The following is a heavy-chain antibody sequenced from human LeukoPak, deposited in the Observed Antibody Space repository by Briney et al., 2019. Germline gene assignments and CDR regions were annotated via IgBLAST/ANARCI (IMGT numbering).Heavy chain of an antibody. J-gene: IGHJ3*02. V-gene: IGHV3-23*01. CDR2: ISGSGGST. Sequence: GGSLRLSCAASGFTFSSYAMSWVRQAPGKGLEWVSAISGSGGSTYYADSVKGRFTISRDNAKNSLYLQMNSLRAEDTAVYYCARGYSYVRDAFDIWGQGTMVTVSS. CDR3: ARGYSYVRDAFDI. CDR1: GFTFSSYA. D-gene: IGHD5-18*01.